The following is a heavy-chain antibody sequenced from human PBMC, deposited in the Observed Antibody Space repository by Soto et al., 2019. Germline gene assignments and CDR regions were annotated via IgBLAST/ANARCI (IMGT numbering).Heavy chain of an antibody. Sequence: QVQLVQSGAEVKKPGASVKVSCKASGITFSTYAIHWERQAPGQRLEWMGWINAGNGNTRYSQKFQGRVTLTRDTSASTAYMDLSSLRSEDTAIYYCARAISGYVTWGQGTLVTVSS. CDR2: INAGNGNT. D-gene: IGHD5-12*01. J-gene: IGHJ5*02. CDR1: GITFSTYA. CDR3: ARAISGYVT. V-gene: IGHV1-3*01.